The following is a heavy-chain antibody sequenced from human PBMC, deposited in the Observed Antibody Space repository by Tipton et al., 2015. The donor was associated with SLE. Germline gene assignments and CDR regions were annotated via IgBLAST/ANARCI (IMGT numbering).Heavy chain of an antibody. CDR2: IDYSGST. CDR3: ARAITMMGTGFYYNYYYIDV. J-gene: IGHJ6*03. Sequence: TLSLTCTVSGGSFNTYHWSWIRQPPGKGLEWIGYIDYSGSTNYSPSLRSRVTISVDSSKNQFSLKLSSVSAADTAVYYCARAITMMGTGFYYNYYYIDVWGKGTTVTVSS. CDR1: GGSFNTYH. V-gene: IGHV4-59*01. D-gene: IGHD3-22*01.